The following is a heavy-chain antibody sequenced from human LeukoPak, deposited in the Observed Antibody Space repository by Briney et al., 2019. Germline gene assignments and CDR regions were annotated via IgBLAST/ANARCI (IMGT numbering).Heavy chain of an antibody. Sequence: ASVKVSCKASGGTFNNYAINWVRQATGQGLEWMGWMNPNSGNTGYAQKFQGRVTMTRNTSISTAYMELSSLRSEDTAVYYCARDNGGTAMAYYYYYYMDVWGKGTTVTISS. J-gene: IGHJ6*03. CDR2: MNPNSGNT. V-gene: IGHV1-8*02. CDR3: ARDNGGTAMAYYYYYYMDV. D-gene: IGHD5-18*01. CDR1: GGTFNNYA.